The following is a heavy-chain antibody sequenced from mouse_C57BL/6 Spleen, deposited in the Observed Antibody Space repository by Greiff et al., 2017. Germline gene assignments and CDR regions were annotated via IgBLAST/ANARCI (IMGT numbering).Heavy chain of an antibody. CDR1: GYAFTNYL. Sequence: QVQLQQSGAELVRPGTSVKVSCKASGYAFTNYLIEWVKQRPGQGLEWIGVINPGSGGTNYNEKFKGKATLTADKSSSTAYMQLSSLTSEDSAVYFCARSRDWDAGWFAYWGQGTLVTVSA. J-gene: IGHJ3*01. CDR2: INPGSGGT. CDR3: ARSRDWDAGWFAY. D-gene: IGHD4-1*01. V-gene: IGHV1-54*01.